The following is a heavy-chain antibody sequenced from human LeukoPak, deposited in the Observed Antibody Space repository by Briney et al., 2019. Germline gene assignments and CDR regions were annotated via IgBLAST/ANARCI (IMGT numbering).Heavy chain of an antibody. CDR1: GFTFSSYS. J-gene: IGHJ4*02. V-gene: IGHV3-21*01. CDR3: ARDPEGGSYYPDY. Sequence: GGSLRLSCAASGFTFSSYSMNWVRQAPGKGLEGVPSISSSSSYIYYADSVKGRFTISRDNAKNSLYLQMNSLRAEDTAVYYCARDPEGGSYYPDYWGQGTLVTVSS. D-gene: IGHD1-26*01. CDR2: ISSSSSYI.